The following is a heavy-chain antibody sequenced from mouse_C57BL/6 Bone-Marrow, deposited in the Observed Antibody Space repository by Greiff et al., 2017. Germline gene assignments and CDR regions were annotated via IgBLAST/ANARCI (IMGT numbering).Heavy chain of an antibody. D-gene: IGHD1-1*01. CDR3: ARGTTVDYFDY. V-gene: IGHV1-81*01. CDR2: IYPRSGNT. Sequence: VKLVESGAELARPGASVKLSCKASGYTFTSYGISWVKQRTGQGLEWIGEIYPRSGNTYYNEKFKGKATLTADKSSSTAYMELRSLTSEDSAVYFWARGTTVDYFDYWGQGTTLTVSS. CDR1: GYTFTSYG. J-gene: IGHJ2*01.